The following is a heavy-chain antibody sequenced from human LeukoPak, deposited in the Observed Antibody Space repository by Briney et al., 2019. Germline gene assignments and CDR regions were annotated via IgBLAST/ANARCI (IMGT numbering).Heavy chain of an antibody. CDR2: INHSGST. V-gene: IGHV4-34*09. Sequence: SETLSLTCAVYGGSFSGYYWSWIRQPPGKGLEWIGEINHSGSTYYNPSLKSRVTISVDTSKNQSSLKLSSVTAADTAVYYCASTVDSSGYYSFDYWGQGTLVTVSS. J-gene: IGHJ4*02. CDR1: GGSFSGYY. CDR3: ASTVDSSGYYSFDY. D-gene: IGHD3-22*01.